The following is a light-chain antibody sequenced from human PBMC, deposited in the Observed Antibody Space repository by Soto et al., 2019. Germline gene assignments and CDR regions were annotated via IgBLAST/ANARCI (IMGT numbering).Light chain of an antibody. V-gene: IGKV3-11*01. Sequence: EIVLTQSPATLSLSPGERATLSCRASQSVSSYLACYQQKPGQAPRLLIYDASNSATGIPARFSGSGSGTDFTLTSSSLEPEDFAVYYCQQRSNWPLTFGGGTKVESK. J-gene: IGKJ4*01. CDR1: QSVSSY. CDR2: DAS. CDR3: QQRSNWPLT.